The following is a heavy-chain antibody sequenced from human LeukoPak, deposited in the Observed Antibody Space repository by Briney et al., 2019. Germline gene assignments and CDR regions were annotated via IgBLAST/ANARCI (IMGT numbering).Heavy chain of an antibody. CDR2: IYTSGST. CDR1: GGSISSGSYY. V-gene: IGHV4-61*02. CDR3: ARSSSWFFDY. D-gene: IGHD6-13*01. J-gene: IGHJ4*02. Sequence: PSETLSLTCTVSGGSISSGSYYWSWIRQPAGKGLEWIGRIYTSGSTNYNPSLKSRVTMSVDTSKNQVSLKLSSVTAADTAIYYCARSSSWFFDYWGQGTLVTVSS.